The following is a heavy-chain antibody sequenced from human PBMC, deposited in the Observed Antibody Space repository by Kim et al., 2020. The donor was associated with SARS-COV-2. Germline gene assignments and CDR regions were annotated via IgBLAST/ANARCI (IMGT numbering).Heavy chain of an antibody. V-gene: IGHV1-69*13. CDR3: ARGENYYGLDV. D-gene: IGHD3-10*01. CDR2: IIPVFGKP. J-gene: IGHJ6*02. CDR1: GDSFSSYT. Sequence: SVKVSCKASGDSFSSYTITWVRQAPGQGLEWMGGIIPVFGKPNYDQKFQGRVSITADEATSTVYMELKVLRSEDSAIYYCARGENYYGLDVWGQGTTVTV.